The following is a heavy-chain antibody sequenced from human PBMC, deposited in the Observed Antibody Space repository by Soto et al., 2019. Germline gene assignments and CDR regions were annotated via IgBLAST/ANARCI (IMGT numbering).Heavy chain of an antibody. CDR1: GFTVSSNY. V-gene: IGHV3-66*01. CDR2: IYSGGST. CDR3: AREYCSSTSCYNWFDP. D-gene: IGHD2-2*01. J-gene: IGHJ5*02. Sequence: EVQLVESGGGLVQPGGSLRLSCAASGFTVSSNYMSWVRQAPGKGLEWVSVIYSGGSTYYADSVKGRFTISRDNSKNTLYLQMNSLRAEDTAVYYCAREYCSSTSCYNWFDPWGQGTLVTVSS.